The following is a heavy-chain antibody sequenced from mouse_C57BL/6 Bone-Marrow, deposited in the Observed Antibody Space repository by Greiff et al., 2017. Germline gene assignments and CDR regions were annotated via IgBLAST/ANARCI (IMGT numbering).Heavy chain of an antibody. CDR3: GRNISTVVAPGAMDY. CDR2: IYPVSGET. D-gene: IGHD1-1*01. J-gene: IGHJ4*01. V-gene: IGHV1-11*01. Sequence: QLQQSGAELASPGASVTLSCKASGYTFTDHIMNWVKKRPGQGLEWIGRIYPVSGETNYNQQFMGKATFSVDRSSSTVYIVLKSLTSEDPAVYYCGRNISTVVAPGAMDYWGQGTSVTVSS. CDR1: GYTFTDHI.